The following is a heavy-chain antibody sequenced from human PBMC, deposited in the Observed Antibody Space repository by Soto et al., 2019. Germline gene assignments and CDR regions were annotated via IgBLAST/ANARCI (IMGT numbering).Heavy chain of an antibody. CDR2: IYPGDSET. Sequence: GESLKISCKASGYSYANYWIGWVCQKPGKGLEWMGVIYPGDSETTYSPSFEGQVIISVDRSRGTAFLEWSSLKASDTAMYYCARPGAPTDTVVYDFWGQGTQVTVSS. CDR3: ARPGAPTDTVVYDF. D-gene: IGHD5-18*01. V-gene: IGHV5-51*01. CDR1: GYSYANYW. J-gene: IGHJ4*02.